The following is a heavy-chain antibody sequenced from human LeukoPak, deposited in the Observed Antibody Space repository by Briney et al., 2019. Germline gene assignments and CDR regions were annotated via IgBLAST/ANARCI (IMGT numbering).Heavy chain of an antibody. D-gene: IGHD3-10*01. J-gene: IGHJ4*02. Sequence: PSETLSLTRAVYGGSFSGYYWSWIRQPPGKGLEWIGEINHSGSTNYNPSLKSRVTISVDTSKNQFSLKLSSVTAADTAVYYCARVGAYYYGSGSYLDYWGQGTLVTVSS. V-gene: IGHV4-34*01. CDR2: INHSGST. CDR1: GGSFSGYY. CDR3: ARVGAYYYGSGSYLDY.